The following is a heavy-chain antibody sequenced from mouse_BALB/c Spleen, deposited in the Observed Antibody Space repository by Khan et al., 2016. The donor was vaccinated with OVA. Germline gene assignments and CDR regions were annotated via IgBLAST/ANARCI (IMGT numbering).Heavy chain of an antibody. J-gene: IGHJ2*01. CDR3: ARRGLRWDFDY. CDR1: GYTFINYW. V-gene: IGHV1-7*01. CDR2: INPSTAYT. Sequence: VQLQESGAELAKPGASVKMSCKASGYTFINYWILWVKQRPGQGLEWIGYINPSTAYTEYNQNFKDKATLTADKSSITAYMQLSSLTSEDSAVYYCARRGLRWDFDYWGQGTTLTVSS. D-gene: IGHD1-1*01.